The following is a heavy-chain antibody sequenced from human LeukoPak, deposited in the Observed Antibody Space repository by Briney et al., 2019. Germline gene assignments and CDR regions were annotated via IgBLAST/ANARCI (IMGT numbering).Heavy chain of an antibody. V-gene: IGHV1-2*02. CDR1: GYTFTCYY. Sequence: GASVKVSCKASGYTFTCYYMHWVRQAPGQGLEWMGWINPNSGGTNYAQKFQGRVTMTRDTSISTAYMELSRLRSDDTAVYYCAREIAAAGTGADYWGQGTLVTVPS. CDR3: AREIAAAGTGADY. J-gene: IGHJ4*02. CDR2: INPNSGGT. D-gene: IGHD6-13*01.